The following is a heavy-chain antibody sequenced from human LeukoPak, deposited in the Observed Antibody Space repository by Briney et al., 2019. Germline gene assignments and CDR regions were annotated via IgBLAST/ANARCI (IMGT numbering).Heavy chain of an antibody. CDR3: ARPYCSTTRCYRFDY. D-gene: IGHD2-2*01. CDR2: IYPGDSDT. J-gene: IGHJ4*02. Sequence: GASLKISCKGSGYSFISNWIGWVRQLPGKGLEWMGIIYPGDSDTRYSPSFQGQVTISADKSISTAYLQWSSLKASDTAIYYCARPYCSTTRCYRFDYWGQGTLVTVSS. CDR1: GYSFISNW. V-gene: IGHV5-51*01.